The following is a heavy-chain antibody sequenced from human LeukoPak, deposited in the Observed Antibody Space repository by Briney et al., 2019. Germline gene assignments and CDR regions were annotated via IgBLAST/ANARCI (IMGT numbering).Heavy chain of an antibody. CDR1: GGSISSYY. CDR2: TYYSGST. J-gene: IGHJ5*02. D-gene: IGHD6-13*01. Sequence: SETLSLTCTVSGGSISSYYWSWIRHPPGKGLEWIGYTYYSGSTNYNPSLKSRVTISVDTSKNQFSLKLSSVTTADTAVYYCAGQQPFTTWFDPWGQGTLVTVSS. CDR3: AGQQPFTTWFDP. V-gene: IGHV4-59*01.